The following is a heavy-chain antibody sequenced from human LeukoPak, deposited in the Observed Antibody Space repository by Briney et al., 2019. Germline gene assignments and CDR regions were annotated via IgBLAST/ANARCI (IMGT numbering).Heavy chain of an antibody. CDR1: GGTFSSHA. J-gene: IGHJ5*02. Sequence: SVKVSCKASGGTFSSHAISWVRQAPGQGLEWMGGIIPIFGTANYAQKFQGRVTITTDESTSTAYTELSSLRSEDTAVYYCARVVVPAAPYNWFDPWGQGTLVTVSS. D-gene: IGHD2-2*01. CDR2: IIPIFGTA. V-gene: IGHV1-69*05. CDR3: ARVVVPAAPYNWFDP.